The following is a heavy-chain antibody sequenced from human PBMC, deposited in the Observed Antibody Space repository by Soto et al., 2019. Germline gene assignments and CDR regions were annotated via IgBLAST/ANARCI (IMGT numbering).Heavy chain of an antibody. CDR3: GRYCCSSSCCFGKWFDP. CDR2: IYYSGST. V-gene: IGHV4-59*08. CDR1: GGSISSYY. D-gene: IGHD2-2*01. J-gene: IGHJ5*02. Sequence: SETLSLTCTVSGGSISSYYWSWIRQPPGKGLEWIGYIYYSGSTNYNPSLKSRVTISVDTSKNQFSLQLGSGTAAATAGYYCGRYCCSSSCCFGKWFDPWGQGTLVTVSS.